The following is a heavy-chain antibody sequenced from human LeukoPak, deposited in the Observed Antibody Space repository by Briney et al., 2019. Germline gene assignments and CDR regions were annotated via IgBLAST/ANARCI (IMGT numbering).Heavy chain of an antibody. CDR1: GFTFSSYA. D-gene: IGHD3-22*01. CDR3: AYYDSSGYYYGRLRY. CDR2: ISGSGGST. Sequence: GGSLRLSCAASGFTFSSYAMSWVRQAPGKGLEWVSAISGSGGSTYYADSVKGRFTISRDNSKNTLYLQMNSLRAEDTAVYFCAYYDSSGYYYGRLRYWGQGTPVTVSS. V-gene: IGHV3-23*01. J-gene: IGHJ4*02.